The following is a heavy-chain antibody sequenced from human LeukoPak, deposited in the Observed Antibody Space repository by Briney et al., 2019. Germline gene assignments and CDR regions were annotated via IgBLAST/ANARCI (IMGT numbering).Heavy chain of an antibody. CDR3: ARDYPLDWLYDN. J-gene: IGHJ4*02. CDR2: IKQDGSEK. V-gene: IGHV3-7*01. D-gene: IGHD3-9*01. Sequence: GGSLRLSCAASGFTFSSFWMSWVRQAPGKGLGWVANIKQDGSEKYYVDSVKGRFTISRDNAKNSLYLQMNSLRAEDTAVYYCARDYPLDWLYDNWGQGTLVTVSS. CDR1: GFTFSSFW.